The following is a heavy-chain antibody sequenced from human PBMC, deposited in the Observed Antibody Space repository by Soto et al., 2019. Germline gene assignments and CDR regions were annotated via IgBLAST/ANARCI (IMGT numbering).Heavy chain of an antibody. V-gene: IGHV3-21*01. CDR3: ARTSAGGGFDP. CDR2: ISSSSSYI. J-gene: IGHJ5*02. Sequence: EVQLVESGGGLVKPGGSLRLSYAASGFTFSSYSMNWVRQAPGKGLEWVSSISSSSSYIYYADSVKGRFTISRDNAKNSLYRQMNSLRAEDTAVYYCARTSAGGGFDPWGQGTLVTVSS. CDR1: GFTFSSYS. D-gene: IGHD3-16*01.